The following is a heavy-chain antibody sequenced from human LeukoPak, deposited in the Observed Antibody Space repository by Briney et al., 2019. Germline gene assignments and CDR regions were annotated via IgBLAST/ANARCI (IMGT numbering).Heavy chain of an antibody. J-gene: IGHJ4*02. Sequence: SETLSLTCAVSGYSINSAYYRGWIRQPPGKGLEWIGSIYHSGSTYYNPSLKSRVTISVDTSKNQFSLKLSSVTAADTAVYYCASYPPYISSPPHWGPGTLVTVSS. CDR1: GYSINSAYY. CDR2: IYHSGST. V-gene: IGHV4-38-2*01. CDR3: ASYPPYISSPPH. D-gene: IGHD6-6*01.